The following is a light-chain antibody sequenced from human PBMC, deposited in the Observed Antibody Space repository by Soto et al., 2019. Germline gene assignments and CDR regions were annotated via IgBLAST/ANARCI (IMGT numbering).Light chain of an antibody. CDR3: QQYGSPPST. J-gene: IGKJ5*01. CDR1: QSVSNNY. V-gene: IGKV3-20*01. CDR2: GAS. Sequence: EIVLTQSPGTLSLSPGERATLSCRASQSVSNNYLAWYQQKPGQAPSLLIHGASSRANGVPDRFSGSGSGTDFTLTVNRLEPEDFAVYYCQQYGSPPSTFGQGTRLEIK.